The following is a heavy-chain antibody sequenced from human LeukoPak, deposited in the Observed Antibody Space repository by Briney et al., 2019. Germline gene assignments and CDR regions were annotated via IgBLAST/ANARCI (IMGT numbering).Heavy chain of an antibody. D-gene: IGHD2-15*01. V-gene: IGHV4-34*01. J-gene: IGHJ4*02. CDR2: INHSGST. CDR1: GGSFSGYY. CDR3: ARVAGVCSGGSCYSANFDY. Sequence: NPSETLSLTCAVYGGSFSGYYWSWIRQPPGKGLEWIGEINHSGSTNYNPSLKSRVTISVDTSKNQFSLKLSSVTAADTAVYYCARVAGVCSGGSCYSANFDYWGQGTLVTVSS.